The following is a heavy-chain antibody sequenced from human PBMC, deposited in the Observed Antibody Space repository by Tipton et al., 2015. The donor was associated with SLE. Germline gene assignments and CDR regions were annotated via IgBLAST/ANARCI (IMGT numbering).Heavy chain of an antibody. D-gene: IGHD4-23*01. Sequence: LRLSCTVSGGSISSYYWSWIRQPPGKGLEWIGYLYTSGSTNYNPSLKSRVTISVDTSKNQFSLKLSSVTAADTAVYYCAGSMVVTPFDSWGQGTLVTVSS. J-gene: IGHJ4*02. CDR1: GGSISSYY. CDR2: LYTSGST. V-gene: IGHV4-4*09. CDR3: AGSMVVTPFDS.